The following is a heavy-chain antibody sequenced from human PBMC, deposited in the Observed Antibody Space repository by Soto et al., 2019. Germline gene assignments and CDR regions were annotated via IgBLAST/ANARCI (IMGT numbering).Heavy chain of an antibody. D-gene: IGHD3-10*01. CDR2: IYYSGST. CDR1: GGSISSYY. V-gene: IGHV4-59*01. CDR3: ARDRSLTMVRGVVTIMDY. J-gene: IGHJ4*02. Sequence: SETLSLTCTVSGGSISSYYWSWIRQPPGKGLEWIGYIYYSGSTDYNPSLKSRVTMSVDTSKNQFSLKLSSVTAADTAVYYCARDRSLTMVRGVVTIMDYWGQGTLVTVSS.